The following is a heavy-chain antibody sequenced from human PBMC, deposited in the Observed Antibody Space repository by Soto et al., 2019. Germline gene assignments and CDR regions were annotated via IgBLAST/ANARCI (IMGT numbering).Heavy chain of an antibody. Sequence: PSETLSLTCAVSGYSISSGYYWGWIRQPPGKGLEWIGSIYHSGSTYYSPSLKSRVTISVDTSKNQFSLKLSSVTAADTAVYYCARDPRGYGDYYFGNYYGMDVWRQGTTVTVSS. CDR2: IYHSGST. D-gene: IGHD4-17*01. V-gene: IGHV4-38-2*02. CDR3: ARDPRGYGDYYFGNYYGMDV. J-gene: IGHJ6*02. CDR1: GYSISSGYY.